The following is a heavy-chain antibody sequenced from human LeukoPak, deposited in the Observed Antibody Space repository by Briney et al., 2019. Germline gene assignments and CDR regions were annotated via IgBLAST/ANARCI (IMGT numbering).Heavy chain of an antibody. CDR3: ATSMIYYYYYYMDV. J-gene: IGHJ6*03. CDR1: GGTFSSYA. CDR2: ITPIFGTA. Sequence: ASVKVSCKASGGTFSSYAISWVRQAPGQGLEWMGGITPIFGTANYAQKFQGRVTITTDESTSTAYMELSSLRSEDTAVYYCATSMIYYYYYYMDVWGKGTTVTVSS. D-gene: IGHD3-16*01. V-gene: IGHV1-69*05.